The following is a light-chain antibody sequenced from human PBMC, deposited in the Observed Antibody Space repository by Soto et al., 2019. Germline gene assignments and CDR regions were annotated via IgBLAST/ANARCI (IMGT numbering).Light chain of an antibody. Sequence: EVVMTQSPATLSVSAGERVSLSCRASQTVNSHLAWYQQKPGQAPRHLIYGTDTRANGIPARVSGGGSRTELTRTNSRLQSEDFAVYYCQQYDKWPLTCGGGTKVEIK. CDR1: QTVNSH. CDR3: QQYDKWPLT. V-gene: IGKV3-15*01. J-gene: IGKJ4*01. CDR2: GTD.